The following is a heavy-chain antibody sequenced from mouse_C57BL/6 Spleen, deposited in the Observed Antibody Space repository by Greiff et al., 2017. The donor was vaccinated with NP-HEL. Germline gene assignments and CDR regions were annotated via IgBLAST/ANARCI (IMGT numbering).Heavy chain of an antibody. CDR1: GFTFSNYW. D-gene: IGHD4-1*01. CDR3: TGEGGTAY. CDR2: IRLKSDNYAT. Sequence: EVKLMESGGGLVQPGGSMKLSCVASGFTFSNYWMNWVRQSPEKGLEWVAQIRLKSDNYATHYAESVKGRFTISRDDSKSSVYLQMNNLRAEDTGIYYCTGEGGTAYWGQGTLVTVSA. V-gene: IGHV6-3*01. J-gene: IGHJ3*01.